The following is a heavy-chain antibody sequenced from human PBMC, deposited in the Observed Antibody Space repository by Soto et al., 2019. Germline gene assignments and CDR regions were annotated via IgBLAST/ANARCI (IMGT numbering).Heavy chain of an antibody. CDR1: GYTFTSYV. J-gene: IGHJ3*02. D-gene: IGHD5-12*01. CDR3: ARARYGGYETFDI. Sequence: GASVKVSCKASGYTFTSYVISWVRRAPGQGLEWMGWIRPNNGKTNYAQNFQGRVTMTADTTTSTAYLEVRSLKSDDTAMYYCARARYGGYETFDIWGPGTLVTVSS. V-gene: IGHV1-18*01. CDR2: IRPNNGKT.